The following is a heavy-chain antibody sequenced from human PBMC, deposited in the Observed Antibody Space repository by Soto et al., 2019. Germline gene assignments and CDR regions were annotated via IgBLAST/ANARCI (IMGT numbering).Heavy chain of an antibody. J-gene: IGHJ2*01. D-gene: IGHD4-17*01. Sequence: RLVPGKKKEWVSSISSSSSYIYYADSVKGRFTLSRDNAKNSLYLQINSLRAEDTAVFFYWYGDHRDLHSFPTRRSSDL. CDR2: ISSSSSYI. CDR3: WYGDHRDLHSFPTRRSSDL. V-gene: IGHV3-21*01.